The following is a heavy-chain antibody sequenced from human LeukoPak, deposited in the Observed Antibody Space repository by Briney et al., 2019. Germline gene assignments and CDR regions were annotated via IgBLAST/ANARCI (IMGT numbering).Heavy chain of an antibody. CDR1: GGTFSSYA. V-gene: IGHV1-69*05. Sequence: ASVKVSCKASGGTFSSYAISWVRQAPGQGLEWMGGIIPIFGTANYAQKFQGRVTITTDESTSTAYMELSSLRSEDTAVYYCARDVIAVAGTGYFDYWGQGTLVTVSS. CDR2: IIPIFGTA. J-gene: IGHJ4*02. D-gene: IGHD6-19*01. CDR3: ARDVIAVAGTGYFDY.